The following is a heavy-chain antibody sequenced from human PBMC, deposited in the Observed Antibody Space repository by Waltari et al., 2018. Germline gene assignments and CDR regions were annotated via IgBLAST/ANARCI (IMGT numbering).Heavy chain of an antibody. V-gene: IGHV1-2*06. CDR2: INPNSGGT. CDR1: GYTFTGYY. J-gene: IGHJ5*01. CDR3: AKGQEHYYDNSGSFVS. D-gene: IGHD3-22*01. Sequence: QVQLVQRGAEVKKPGASVKVSCKASGYTFTGYYIHWVRQAPGQGLEWMGRINPNSGGTNYAQKFQGRVTMTRDTSSNTAYMELSRLRPDDTAVYYCAKGQEHYYDNSGSFVSWGQGTLVTVSS.